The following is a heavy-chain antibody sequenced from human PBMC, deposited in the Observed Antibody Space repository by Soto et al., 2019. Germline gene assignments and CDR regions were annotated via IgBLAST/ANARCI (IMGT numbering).Heavy chain of an antibody. V-gene: IGHV4-30-4*01. CDR3: ARDLTSCSGGSCYSNWFDP. J-gene: IGHJ5*02. CDR1: GGSISSGDYY. D-gene: IGHD2-15*01. CDR2: IYYSGST. Sequence: PSETLSLTCTVSGGSISSGDYYWSWIRQPPGKGLEWIGYIYYSGSTYYNPSLKSRVTISVDTPKNQFSLKLSSVTAADTAVYYCARDLTSCSGGSCYSNWFDPWGQGTLVTVSS.